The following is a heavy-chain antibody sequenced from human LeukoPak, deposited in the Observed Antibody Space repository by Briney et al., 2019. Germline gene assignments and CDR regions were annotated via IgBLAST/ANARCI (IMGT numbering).Heavy chain of an antibody. D-gene: IGHD3-16*01. J-gene: IGHJ4*02. CDR1: GGTFSSYA. CDR3: ATKLMITFGGGNDY. CDR2: IIPIFGAA. V-gene: IGHV1-69*13. Sequence: SVKVSCKASGGTFSSYAISWVRQAPGQGLEWMGGIIPIFGAANYAQKFQGRVTITADESTSTAYMELSSLRSEDTAVYYCATKLMITFGGGNDYWGQGTLVTVSS.